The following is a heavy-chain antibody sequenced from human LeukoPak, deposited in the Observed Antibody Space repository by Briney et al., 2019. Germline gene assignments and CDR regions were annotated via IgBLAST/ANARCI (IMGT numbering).Heavy chain of an antibody. CDR3: ARAMYRSSTRRFDP. CDR1: GYTFTSYD. J-gene: IGHJ5*02. Sequence: ASVKVSCKASGYTFTSYDINWVRQATGQGLEWMGWMNPNSGNTGYAQKFQGRVTMTRNTSTSTAYMEPSSLRSEDTAVYYCARAMYRSSTRRFDPWGQGTLVTVSS. D-gene: IGHD2-2*01. V-gene: IGHV1-8*01. CDR2: MNPNSGNT.